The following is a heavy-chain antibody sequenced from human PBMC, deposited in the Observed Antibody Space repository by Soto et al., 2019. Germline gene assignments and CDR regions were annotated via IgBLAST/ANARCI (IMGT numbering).Heavy chain of an antibody. CDR3: AKDEVTDSGYDYDAFDI. CDR1: GFTFSSYA. CDR2: ISGSGGST. V-gene: IGHV3-23*01. Sequence: PGGSLRLSCAASGFTFSSYAMSWVRQAPGKGLEWVSAISGSGGSTYYADSVKGRFTISRDNSKNTLYLQMNSLRAEDTAVYYCAKDEVTDSGYDYDAFDIWGQGTMVTVSS. J-gene: IGHJ3*02. D-gene: IGHD5-12*01.